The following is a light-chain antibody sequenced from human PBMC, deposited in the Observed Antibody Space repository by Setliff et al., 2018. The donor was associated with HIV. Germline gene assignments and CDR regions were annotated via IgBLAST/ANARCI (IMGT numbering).Light chain of an antibody. V-gene: IGLV2-23*02. CDR1: SSDVGRYNT. CDR2: EVT. Sequence: HSALTQPASVSGSPGQSITISCTGTSSDVGRYNTVSWYQQHPGKAPKLMIYEVTKRPSGISDRFSASKSGNTASLTISGIQAEDEADYYCCSYVGGYFFGTGTKVTVL. J-gene: IGLJ1*01. CDR3: CSYVGGYF.